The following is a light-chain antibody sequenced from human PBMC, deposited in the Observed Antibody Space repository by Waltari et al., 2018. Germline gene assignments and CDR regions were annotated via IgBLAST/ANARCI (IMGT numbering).Light chain of an antibody. Sequence: QLVLTQSPSASASLGASVKLTCTLSSGHSTYAIAWHPQQPAKGPRHLMKVNSDGSHSRGDGIPDRFAGSSSGAERYLTISSVQSEDEGDYYCQTWDTGHVVFGGRTTLTVL. J-gene: IGLJ2*01. CDR3: QTWDTGHVV. V-gene: IGLV4-69*01. CDR1: SGHSTYA. CDR2: VNSDGSH.